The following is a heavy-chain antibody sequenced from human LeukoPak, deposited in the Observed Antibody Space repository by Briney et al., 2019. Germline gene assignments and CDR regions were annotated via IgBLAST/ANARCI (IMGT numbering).Heavy chain of an antibody. J-gene: IGHJ4*02. CDR2: IFSHVET. CDR3: ARDPPAVSINTYA. D-gene: IGHD2-8*01. Sequence: PGGSLRLSCAASGFTFCNNYMNWVRQAPGKGLEWVSLIFSHVETAYADSVKGRFTISRDNSKNTLYLQMNGLRVEDTAVYYCARDPPAVSINTYAWGQGTLVTVSS. CDR1: GFTFCNNY. V-gene: IGHV3-66*01.